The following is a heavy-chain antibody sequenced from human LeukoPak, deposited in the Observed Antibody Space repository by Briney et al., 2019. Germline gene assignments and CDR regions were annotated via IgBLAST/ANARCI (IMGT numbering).Heavy chain of an antibody. CDR2: IYFSGST. D-gene: IGHD3-3*01. CDR1: GGSIRSYY. CDR3: ARSYDTNFDY. V-gene: IGHV4-59*01. J-gene: IGHJ4*02. Sequence: PSETLSLTCTVSGGSIRSYYWSWIRQPPGKGLEWIGYIYFSGSTSYNPSLKSRVTISVDRSKNQFFLKLSSVAAADTAVCYCARSYDTNFDYWGQGTLVTVSS.